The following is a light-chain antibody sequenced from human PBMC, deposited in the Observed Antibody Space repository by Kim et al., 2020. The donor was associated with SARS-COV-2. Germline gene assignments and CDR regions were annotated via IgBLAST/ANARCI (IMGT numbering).Light chain of an antibody. J-gene: IGLJ2*01. CDR1: SGSIADNY. V-gene: IGLV6-57*03. Sequence: GETVTNSCTRSSGSIADNYVQWYQQRPGGVPTTVIYEDDQRPSGVSDRFSGSIDNSSNSASLTISGLRTEDEADYYCQSYNRDNVIFGGGTQLTVL. CDR2: EDD. CDR3: QSYNRDNVI.